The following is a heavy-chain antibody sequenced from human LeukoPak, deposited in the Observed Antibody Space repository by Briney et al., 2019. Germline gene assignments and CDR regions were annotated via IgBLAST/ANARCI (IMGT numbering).Heavy chain of an antibody. CDR2: ISSSSSYI. J-gene: IGHJ4*02. V-gene: IGHV3-21*01. Sequence: PGGSLRLSCAASGFTFSSYSMNWVRQAPGKGLEWVSSISSSSSYIYYADSVKGRFTISRDSAKKSLYLQMNSLRAEDTAVYYCAGATTYDILTGFSDYWGQGTLVTVSS. CDR1: GFTFSSYS. CDR3: AGATTYDILTGFSDY. D-gene: IGHD3-9*01.